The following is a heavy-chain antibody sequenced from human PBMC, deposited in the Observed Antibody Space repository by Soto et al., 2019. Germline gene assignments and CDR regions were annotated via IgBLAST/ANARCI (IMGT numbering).Heavy chain of an antibody. D-gene: IGHD2-15*01. Sequence: QVQLQQWGAGLLKPSETLSLTCAVYGGSFSGYYWSWIRQPPGKGLEWIGEINHSGSTNYNPSLKSRVTISVDTSKNQVSLKLSSVTAADTAVYYCARGVVEVDCSGGSCYSRTYFDYWGQGTLVTVSS. CDR3: ARGVVEVDCSGGSCYSRTYFDY. CDR1: GGSFSGYY. CDR2: INHSGST. V-gene: IGHV4-34*01. J-gene: IGHJ4*02.